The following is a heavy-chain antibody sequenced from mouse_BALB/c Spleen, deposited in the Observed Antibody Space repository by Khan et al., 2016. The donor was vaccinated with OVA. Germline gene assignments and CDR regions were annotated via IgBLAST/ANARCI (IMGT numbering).Heavy chain of an antibody. CDR3: ARAFYNGAWFAY. CDR2: IWAGGST. Sequence: QVQLKQSGPGLVAPSQTLSITCTVSGFSLSNYGVHWVRQPPGKGLEWLGVIWAGGSTNHNSALMSRLSISKDDSKSQVFLKMNSLQTDDTAMYECARAFYNGAWFAYWGQGTLVTVSA. J-gene: IGHJ3*01. V-gene: IGHV2-9*02. CDR1: GFSLSNYG. D-gene: IGHD1-3*01.